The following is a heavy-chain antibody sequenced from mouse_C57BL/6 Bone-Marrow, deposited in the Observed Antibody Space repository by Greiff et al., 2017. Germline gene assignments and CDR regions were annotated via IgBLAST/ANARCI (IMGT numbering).Heavy chain of an antibody. CDR3: ARGAVVANYYAMDY. CDR2: INPSSGYT. D-gene: IGHD1-1*01. CDR1: GYTFTSYT. J-gene: IGHJ4*01. Sequence: QVQLQQSGAELARPGASVKMSCKASGYTFTSYTMHWVKQRPGQGLEWIGYINPSSGYTKYNQKFKDKATLTADKSSSTAYMQLSSLTSEDSAVYYYARGAVVANYYAMDYWGQGTSVTVSS. V-gene: IGHV1-4*01.